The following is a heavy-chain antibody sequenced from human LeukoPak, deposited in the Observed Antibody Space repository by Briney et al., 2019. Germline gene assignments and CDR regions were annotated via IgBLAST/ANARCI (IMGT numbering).Heavy chain of an antibody. Sequence: PGGSLRLSCAASGFAFRDYWMNWVRQAPGKGLEWVANINLGGSVMLYVDSVKGRFTASRDNAENSVSLQMNSLRAEDTAVYYCAAWGLHNYWGQGTLVTVSS. CDR3: AAWGLHNY. V-gene: IGHV3-7*01. CDR2: INLGGSVM. J-gene: IGHJ4*02. D-gene: IGHD7-27*01. CDR1: GFAFRDYW.